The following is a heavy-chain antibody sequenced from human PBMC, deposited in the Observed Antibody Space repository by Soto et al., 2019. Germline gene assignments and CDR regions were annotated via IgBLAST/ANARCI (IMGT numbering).Heavy chain of an antibody. CDR1: GFTFSSYS. CDR3: ASGYYSNFDY. J-gene: IGHJ4*02. V-gene: IGHV3-48*02. Sequence: EVQLVESGGGLVQPGGSLRLSCAASGFTFSSYSMNWVRQAPGKGLEWVSYISSSSSTIYYADSVKGLFTISRDNAKNSLYLQMNSLRDEDTAVYYCASGYYSNFDYWGQGTLVTVSS. D-gene: IGHD3-22*01. CDR2: ISSSSSTI.